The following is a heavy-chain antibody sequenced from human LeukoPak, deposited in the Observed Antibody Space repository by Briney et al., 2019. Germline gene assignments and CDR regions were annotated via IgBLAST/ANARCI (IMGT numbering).Heavy chain of an antibody. CDR3: AKDGDNSYGFDY. D-gene: IGHD5-18*01. J-gene: IGHJ4*02. CDR1: GFTFDDYA. CDR2: ISWNSGSI. V-gene: IGHV3-9*01. Sequence: PGRSLRLSCAASGFTFDDYARHWVRQAPGKGLEWVSGISWNSGSIGYADSVKGRFTISRDNAKNPLYLQMNSLRAEDTALYYCAKDGDNSYGFDYWGQGTLVTVSS.